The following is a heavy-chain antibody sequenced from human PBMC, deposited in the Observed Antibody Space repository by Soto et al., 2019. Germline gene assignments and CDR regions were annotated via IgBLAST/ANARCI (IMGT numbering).Heavy chain of an antibody. Sequence: EVQLLESGGGLVQPGGSLRLSCAASGFTFSSYDMSWVRHAPGKGLEWVSTISDGGVTTYYTNSVKGRFTTSRDNSKNTLYLQINSLRAEDTALYYCAKVGSSGWYYSDYRGQGTLVPVSS. V-gene: IGHV3-23*01. J-gene: IGHJ4*02. CDR3: AKVGSSGWYYSDY. CDR2: ISDGGVTT. D-gene: IGHD6-19*01. CDR1: GFTFSSYD.